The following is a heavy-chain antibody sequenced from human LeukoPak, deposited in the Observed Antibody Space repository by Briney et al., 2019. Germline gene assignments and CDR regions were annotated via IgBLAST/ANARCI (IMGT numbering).Heavy chain of an antibody. D-gene: IGHD3-22*01. V-gene: IGHV4-39*07. CDR1: GGSISSSNYY. J-gene: IGHJ4*02. CDR3: ARGVGYYYDSSGIDY. Sequence: KTSETLSLTCTVSGGSISSSNYYWGWIRQPPEKGLEWIGSIYYSGSTDYNPSLKSRVTISVDTSKNQFSLKLSSVTAADTAVYYCARGVGYYYDSSGIDYWGQGTLVTVSS. CDR2: IYYSGST.